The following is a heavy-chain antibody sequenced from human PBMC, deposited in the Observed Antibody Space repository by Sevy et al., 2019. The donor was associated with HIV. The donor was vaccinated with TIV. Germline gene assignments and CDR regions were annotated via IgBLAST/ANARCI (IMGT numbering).Heavy chain of an antibody. Sequence: GGSLRLSCAASGFTFNFFSMHWVRQAPGKGLEWVATISFDGSNEHYADSAKGRFTISRDNSKNSLFLQMNSLRADDSAVYYCALERLSSAVAEYFHNWGQGTLVTVSS. CDR3: ALERLSSAVAEYFHN. D-gene: IGHD1-1*01. J-gene: IGHJ1*01. V-gene: IGHV3-30-3*01. CDR2: ISFDGSNE. CDR1: GFTFNFFS.